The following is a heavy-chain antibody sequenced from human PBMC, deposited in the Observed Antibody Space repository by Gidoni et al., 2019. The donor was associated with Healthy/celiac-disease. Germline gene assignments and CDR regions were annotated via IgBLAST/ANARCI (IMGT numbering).Heavy chain of an antibody. CDR3: ARDNEDYDFWSGSPIDAFDI. CDR2: IKQDGSEK. V-gene: IGHV3-7*01. CDR1: GFTFSSYW. D-gene: IGHD3-3*01. J-gene: IGHJ3*02. Sequence: EVQLVESGGGLVQPGGSLRLSCAASGFTFSSYWMSWVRQAPGKGLEWVANIKQDGSEKYYVDSVKGRFTISRDNAKNSLYLQMNSLRAEDTAVYYCARDNEDYDFWSGSPIDAFDIWGQGTMVTVSS.